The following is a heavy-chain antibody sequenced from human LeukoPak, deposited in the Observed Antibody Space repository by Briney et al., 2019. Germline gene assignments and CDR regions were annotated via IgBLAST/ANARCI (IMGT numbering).Heavy chain of an antibody. Sequence: GGTLRLSCAASGLTFSSYGMNWVRQAPGKGLEWVSGINWNGGSTGYADSVKGRFTISRDNAKNSLYLQMNSLRAEDTALYYCARDFRAWFDPWGQGTLVTVSS. J-gene: IGHJ5*02. CDR1: GLTFSSYG. CDR2: INWNGGST. V-gene: IGHV3-20*04. CDR3: ARDFRAWFDP.